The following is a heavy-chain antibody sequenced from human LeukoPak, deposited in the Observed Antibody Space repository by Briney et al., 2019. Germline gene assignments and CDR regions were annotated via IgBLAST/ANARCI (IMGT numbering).Heavy chain of an antibody. D-gene: IGHD4-11*01. J-gene: IGHJ4*02. V-gene: IGHV4-59*01. CDR3: ARSAFHDYSNKLDY. CDR1: GGSISSDY. Sequence: SETLSLTCTVSGGSISSDYWSWIRQPPGKGLEWIGYIYFSGSTNYNPSLKSRVTISVDTSKTQLSLKLSSVTAADTAAYYCARSAFHDYSNKLDYWGQGTLVTVSS. CDR2: IYFSGST.